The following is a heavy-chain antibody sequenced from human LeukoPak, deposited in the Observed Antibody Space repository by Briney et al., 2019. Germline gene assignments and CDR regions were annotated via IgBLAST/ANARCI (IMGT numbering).Heavy chain of an antibody. CDR2: IYHSGST. D-gene: IGHD3-3*01. V-gene: IGHV4-31*03. Sequence: SETLSLTCTVSGGSISSGGYYWSWIRQHPGKGLEWIGYIYHSGSTYYNPSLKSRVTISVDRSKNQFSLKLSSATAADTAVYYCAREVEYYDFWSGYYDYWGQGTLVTVSS. CDR1: GGSISSGGYY. CDR3: AREVEYYDFWSGYYDY. J-gene: IGHJ4*02.